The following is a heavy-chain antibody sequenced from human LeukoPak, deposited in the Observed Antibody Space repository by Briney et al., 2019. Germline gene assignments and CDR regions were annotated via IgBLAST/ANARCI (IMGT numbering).Heavy chain of an antibody. V-gene: IGHV4-39*07. CDR1: GGSISSSSYY. Sequence: SETLSLTCSVSGGSISSSSYYWGWIRQPPGKGLEWIGEINHSGSTNYNPSLKSRVTISVDTSKNQFSLKLSSVTAADTAVYYCARAVYSSFDAFDIWGQGTMVTVSS. CDR3: ARAVYSSFDAFDI. D-gene: IGHD5-12*01. CDR2: INHSGST. J-gene: IGHJ3*02.